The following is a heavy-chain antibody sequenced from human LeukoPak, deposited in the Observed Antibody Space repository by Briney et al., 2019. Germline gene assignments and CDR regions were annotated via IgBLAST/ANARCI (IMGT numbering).Heavy chain of an antibody. D-gene: IGHD3-10*01. V-gene: IGHV3-11*04. CDR1: GFTFSDYY. CDR2: ISSSGSTI. Sequence: GGSLRLSCAASGFTFSDYYMSWIRQAPGKGLEWVSYISSSGSTIYYADFVKGRFTISRDNSKNTLYLQMNSLRAEDTAVYYCARTRNKWFGDMDAFDIWGQGTMVTVSS. CDR3: ARTRNKWFGDMDAFDI. J-gene: IGHJ3*02.